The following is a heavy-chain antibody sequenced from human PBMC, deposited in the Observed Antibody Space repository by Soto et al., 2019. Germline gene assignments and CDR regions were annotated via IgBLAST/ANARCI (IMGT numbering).Heavy chain of an antibody. CDR3: ARRSFWSGFYYYYGMDV. Sequence: SETLSLTCTVSGGSLSDSYWHWMRQSPGKGLEWIGDVHSRGANNYNPALRSRVTISLNTSKNQFSLTLTSVTAADTAVYYCARRSFWSGFYYYYGMDVWGQGTTVTVSS. CDR1: GGSLSDSY. D-gene: IGHD3-3*01. J-gene: IGHJ6*02. V-gene: IGHV4-59*08. CDR2: VHSRGAN.